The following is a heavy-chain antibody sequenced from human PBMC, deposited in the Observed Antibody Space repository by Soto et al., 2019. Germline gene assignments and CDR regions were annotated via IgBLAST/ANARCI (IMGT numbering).Heavy chain of an antibody. V-gene: IGHV3-30*18. Sequence: QVQLAESGGSVVQPGRSLRLSCAASGFTFSGFGMLWVRQAPGKGLEWVAIMSHDGSKKYHADAVKGRFTVSRDNSENTLYLQMNSLRPEDTAMYYCAKFQSSAYYGVDFWGQGTLVTVSS. CDR1: GFTFSGFG. CDR3: AKFQSSAYYGVDF. CDR2: MSHDGSKK. D-gene: IGHD1-26*01. J-gene: IGHJ4*02.